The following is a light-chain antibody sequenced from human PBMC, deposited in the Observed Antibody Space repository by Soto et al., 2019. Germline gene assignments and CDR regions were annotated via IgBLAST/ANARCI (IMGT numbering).Light chain of an antibody. Sequence: EIVLAQSPAALSLSPGERATRCCRASQSLSKSLVWYQQKPGQAPRLLIDGASNRATGIPARFSGSGSGTAFTLTISSLEPEDFAVYFCQQRSSWPLTFGGGTKVDIK. CDR2: GAS. CDR3: QQRSSWPLT. CDR1: QSLSKS. J-gene: IGKJ4*02. V-gene: IGKV3-11*01.